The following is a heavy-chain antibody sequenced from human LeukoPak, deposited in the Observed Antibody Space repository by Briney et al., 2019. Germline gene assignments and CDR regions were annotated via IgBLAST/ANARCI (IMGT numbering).Heavy chain of an antibody. CDR3: ARRVVPAARIAGRWFDP. V-gene: IGHV4-34*01. Sequence: SETLSLTCAVYGGSFSGYYWSWIRQPPGKGLEWIGEINHSGSTNYNPSLKSRVTISVDTSKNQFSLKLSSVTAADTAVYYCARRVVPAARIAGRWFDPWGQGTLVTVSS. CDR2: INHSGST. J-gene: IGHJ5*02. CDR1: GGSFSGYY. D-gene: IGHD2-2*01.